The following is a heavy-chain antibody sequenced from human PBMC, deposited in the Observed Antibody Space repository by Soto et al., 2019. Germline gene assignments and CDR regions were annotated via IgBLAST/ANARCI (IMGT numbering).Heavy chain of an antibody. CDR1: GGSISSGGYY. Sequence: SETLSLTCTVSGGSISSGGYYWSWIRQHPGKGLEWIGYIYYSGSTYYNPSLKSRVTISVDTSKNQFSLKLSSVTAADTAVYYCARVPSTVTTVEDMPVGAKYYYYGMDVWGQGTTVTVSS. CDR3: ARVPSTVTTVEDMPVGAKYYYYGMDV. V-gene: IGHV4-31*03. J-gene: IGHJ6*02. D-gene: IGHD4-17*01. CDR2: IYYSGST.